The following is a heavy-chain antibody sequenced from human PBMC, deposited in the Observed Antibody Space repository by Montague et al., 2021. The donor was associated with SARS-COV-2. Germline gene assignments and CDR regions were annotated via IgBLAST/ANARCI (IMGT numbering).Heavy chain of an antibody. Sequence: SLRLSCAASGFTFSNYDMNWVRQAPGKGPEWISYISTSDYTTSYAGSVKGRFTISRDNGKNSLYLQMSSLRVEETAVYYCTRDYRSIVGDGLDIWGQGTKVTVSS. CDR3: TRDYRSIVGDGLDI. D-gene: IGHD3-16*02. J-gene: IGHJ3*02. CDR2: ISTSDYTT. V-gene: IGHV3-48*03. CDR1: GFTFSNYD.